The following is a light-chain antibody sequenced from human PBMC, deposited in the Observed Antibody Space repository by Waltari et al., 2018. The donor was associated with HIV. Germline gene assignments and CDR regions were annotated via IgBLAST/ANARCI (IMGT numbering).Light chain of an antibody. CDR3: QAWDSSTVV. Sequence: SYELTQPPSVSVSPGQTASITCSGDKLGDTYACWYQQKPGQSPVLVIYQDSKRPPGIQERFSGSHCGNTATLTISGTQAMDEAYYSCQAWDSSTVVFGGGTKLIV. CDR1: KLGDTY. J-gene: IGLJ2*01. V-gene: IGLV3-1*01. CDR2: QDS.